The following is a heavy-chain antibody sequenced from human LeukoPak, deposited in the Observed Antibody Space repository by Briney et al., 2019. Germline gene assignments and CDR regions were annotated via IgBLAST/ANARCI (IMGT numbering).Heavy chain of an antibody. D-gene: IGHD3-22*01. CDR3: ARDPFYYYDSSAPPIYFDY. V-gene: IGHV1-8*03. J-gene: IGHJ4*02. CDR2: MNPNSGNT. Sequence: GASVKVSCKASGYTFTSYDINWVRQATGQRLEWMGWMNPNSGNTGYAQNFQGRVTITRNTSISTAYMELSSLRSDDTAVYYCARDPFYYYDSSAPPIYFDYWGQGTLVTVSS. CDR1: GYTFTSYD.